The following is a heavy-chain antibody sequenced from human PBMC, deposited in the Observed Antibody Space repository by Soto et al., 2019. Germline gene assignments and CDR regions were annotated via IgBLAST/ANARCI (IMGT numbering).Heavy chain of an antibody. CDR2: IDPSDSYT. CDR1: GYSFTSYW. V-gene: IGHV5-10-1*01. D-gene: IGHD3-22*01. J-gene: IGHJ6*02. CDR3: ARPSYYYDSSGYYLYYGMDV. Sequence: VESLKISCKGSGYSFTSYWISWVRQMPGKGLEWMGRIDPSDSYTNYSPSFQGHVTISADKSISTAYLQWSSLKASDTAMYYCARPSYYYDSSGYYLYYGMDVWGQGTTVTVSS.